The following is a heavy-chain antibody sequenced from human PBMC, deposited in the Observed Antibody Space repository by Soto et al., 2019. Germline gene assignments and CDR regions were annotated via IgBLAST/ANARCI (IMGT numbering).Heavy chain of an antibody. J-gene: IGHJ6*02. CDR1: GYTFTSYA. V-gene: IGHV1-3*05. CDR2: INAGNGNT. D-gene: IGHD2-21*02. Sequence: QVQLVQSGAEEKKPGASVKVSCKSSGYTFTSYAMHWVRQAPGQRLEWMGWINAGNGNTKYSQKFQGRVTFTRDTSASTAYMELSSLTSEDTAVYYGVRELSYCGGGCYGYAMDVWGQGTTVTVSS. CDR3: VRELSYCGGGCYGYAMDV.